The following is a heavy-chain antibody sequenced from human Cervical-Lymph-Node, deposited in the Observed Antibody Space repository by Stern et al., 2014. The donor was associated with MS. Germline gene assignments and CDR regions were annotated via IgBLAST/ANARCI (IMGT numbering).Heavy chain of an antibody. Sequence: VQLVQSGAEVKRPGASVKGSCKASGYTFTDYYVHWVRQAPGQGLEWMGWINPNSGGTNYAQKFQGSVTMTRDTSISTAYMDLRSLRSDDTAVYYCARGRYYDGSGYYLAFWGQGTLVTVSS. CDR1: GYTFTDYY. CDR2: INPNSGGT. D-gene: IGHD3-22*01. CDR3: ARGRYYDGSGYYLAF. V-gene: IGHV1-2*02. J-gene: IGHJ4*02.